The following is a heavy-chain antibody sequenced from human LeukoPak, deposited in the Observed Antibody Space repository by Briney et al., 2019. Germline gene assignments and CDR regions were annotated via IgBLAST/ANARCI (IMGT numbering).Heavy chain of an antibody. CDR2: ISSSSSYI. J-gene: IGHJ4*02. CDR3: ARAYDILTGYQGYFDY. V-gene: IGHV3-21*01. CDR1: GFTFSSYS. Sequence: GSLRLSCAASGFTFSSYSMNWVRQAPGKGLEWVSSISSSSSYIYYADSVKGRFTISRDNAKNSLYLQMNSLRAEDTAVYYCARAYDILTGYQGYFDYWGQGTLVTVSS. D-gene: IGHD3-9*01.